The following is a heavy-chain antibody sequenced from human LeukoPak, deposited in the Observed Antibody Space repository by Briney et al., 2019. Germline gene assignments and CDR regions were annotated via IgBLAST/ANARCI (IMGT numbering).Heavy chain of an antibody. D-gene: IGHD6-19*01. CDR2: ISYDGSNK. CDR1: GFTFSSYD. CDR3: AKGYSSGWSIFDY. J-gene: IGHJ4*02. Sequence: PGGSLRLSCSASGFTFSSYDIHWVRQAPGKGLEWVAVISYDGSNKYYADSVKGRFTISRDNSKNTLYLQMNSLITEDTAVYYCAKGYSSGWSIFDYWGQGTLVTVSS. V-gene: IGHV3-30*18.